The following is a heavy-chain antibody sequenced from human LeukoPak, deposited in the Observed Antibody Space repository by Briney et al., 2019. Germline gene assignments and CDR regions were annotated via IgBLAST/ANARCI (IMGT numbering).Heavy chain of an antibody. CDR1: GYRFSSYD. J-gene: IGHJ6*03. V-gene: IGHV1-8*02. CDR2: MNPNSGNT. CDR3: ARGCSDPYSYYYYYYMDV. Sequence: ASVKVSCKASGYRFSSYDINWVRQATGQGLEWMGWMNPNSGNTGYAQKFQGRVTMTRNTSISTAYMELSSLRSEDTAVYYCARGCSDPYSYYYYYYMDVWGKGTTVTISS. D-gene: IGHD2-21*01.